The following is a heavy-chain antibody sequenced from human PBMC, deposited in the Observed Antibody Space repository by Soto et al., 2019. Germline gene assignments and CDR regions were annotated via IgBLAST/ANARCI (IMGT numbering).Heavy chain of an antibody. CDR2: INPNSGDT. CDR1: GYTFTGYY. Sequence: ASVKVSCKASGYTFTGYYMHWVRQAPGQGLEWMGWINPNSGDTKYAQKFQDRVTMTRDTSISSAYVELSSLRSDDTAVYYCAKSGQAFDVWGQGTTVTVSS. J-gene: IGHJ6*02. V-gene: IGHV1-2*02. CDR3: AKSGQAFDV. D-gene: IGHD5-12*01.